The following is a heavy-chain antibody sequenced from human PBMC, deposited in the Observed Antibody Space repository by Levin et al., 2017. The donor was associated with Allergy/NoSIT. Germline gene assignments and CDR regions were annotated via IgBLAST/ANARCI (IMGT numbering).Heavy chain of an antibody. J-gene: IGHJ6*02. Sequence: SETLSLTCTVSGGSVSSGSYYWSWIRQPPGKGLEWIGYIYYSGSTNYNPSLKSRVTISVDTSKNQFSLKLSSVTAADTAVYYCARYQGMLTYYYGMDGWGQGTTVTVSS. D-gene: IGHD2-8*01. CDR2: IYYSGST. V-gene: IGHV4-61*01. CDR1: GGSVSSGSYY. CDR3: ARYQGMLTYYYGMDG.